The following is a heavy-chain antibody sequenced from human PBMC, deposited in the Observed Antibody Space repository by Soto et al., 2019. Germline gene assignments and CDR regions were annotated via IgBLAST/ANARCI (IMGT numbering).Heavy chain of an antibody. V-gene: IGHV3-48*01. CDR1: GFTFSSYS. J-gene: IGHJ5*02. D-gene: IGHD6-13*01. Sequence: GGSLRLSCAASGFTFSSYSMNWVRQAPGKGLEWVSYISSSSSTIYYADSVKGRFTISRDNAKNSLYLQMNSLRAEDTAVYYCARETTYSSSWYNWFDPWGQGTLVTVSS. CDR2: ISSSSSTI. CDR3: ARETTYSSSWYNWFDP.